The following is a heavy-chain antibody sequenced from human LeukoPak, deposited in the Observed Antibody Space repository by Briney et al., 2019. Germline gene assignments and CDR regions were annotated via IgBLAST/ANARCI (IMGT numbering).Heavy chain of an antibody. CDR2: IQYDGRNK. J-gene: IGHJ3*02. D-gene: IGHD2/OR15-2a*01. CDR1: GFTFSSFG. V-gene: IGHV3-30*02. CDR3: ARVSILIVPYYAFDI. Sequence: GGSLRLSCAASGFTFSSFGMHWVRQAPGKGLEWVAFIQYDGRNKYYADSVKGRFTISRDNSKNTLYLQMNSLRVEDTAVYYCARVSILIVPYYAFDIWGQGTMVTVSS.